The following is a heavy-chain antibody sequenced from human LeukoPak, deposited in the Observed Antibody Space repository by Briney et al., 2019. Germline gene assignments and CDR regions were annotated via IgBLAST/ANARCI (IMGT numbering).Heavy chain of an antibody. J-gene: IGHJ4*02. CDR1: GYTLTELS. CDR3: ARQDATTTPGGYFDY. CDR2: FDPEDGET. V-gene: IGHV1-24*01. Sequence: ASVKVSCKVSGYTLTELSMHWVRQAPGKGLEWMGGFDPEDGETIYAQKFQGRVTMTEDTSTDTAYMELSSLRAEDTAVYYCARQDATTTPGGYFDYWGQGTLVTVSS. D-gene: IGHD4-17*01.